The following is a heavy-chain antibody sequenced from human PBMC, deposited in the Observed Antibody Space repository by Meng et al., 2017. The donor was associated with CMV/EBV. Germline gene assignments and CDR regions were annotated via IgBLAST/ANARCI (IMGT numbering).Heavy chain of an antibody. CDR2: ISSSGSTI. J-gene: IGHJ6*02. D-gene: IGHD3-22*01. Sequence: GGSLRLSCAASGFTFSSYEMNWVRQAPGKGLEWVSYISSSGSTIYYADSVKGRFTISRDNAKNSLYLQMNSLRAEDTAVYYSASSKGVYDSSGYYSYGMDVWGQGTTVTVSS. CDR3: ASSKGVYDSSGYYSYGMDV. V-gene: IGHV3-48*03. CDR1: GFTFSSYE.